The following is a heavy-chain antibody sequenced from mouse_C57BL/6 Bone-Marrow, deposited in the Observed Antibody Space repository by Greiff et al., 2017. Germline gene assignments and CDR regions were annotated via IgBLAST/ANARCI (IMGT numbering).Heavy chain of an antibody. V-gene: IGHV14-3*01. J-gene: IGHJ2*01. CDR2: IDPANGNT. Sequence: EVQLQQSVAELVRPGASVKLSCTASGFNIKNTYMHWVKQRPERGLEWIGRIDPANGNTKYATKFQGKATITADTSSNTAYLQLSSLTSEDTAIYYCASRRLYYDYDPDYGGQGTALTVSS. CDR3: ASRRLYYDYDPDY. CDR1: GFNIKNTY. D-gene: IGHD2-4*01.